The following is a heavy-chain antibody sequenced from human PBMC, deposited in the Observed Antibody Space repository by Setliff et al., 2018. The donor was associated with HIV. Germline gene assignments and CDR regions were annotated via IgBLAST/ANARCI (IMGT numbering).Heavy chain of an antibody. Sequence: SETLSLTCAVSGYSISDGYYWGWIRLPPGKGLEWIGNVYTRGNTYYNPSLKSRVTMSIDASKNRFSLKLASVTAADTAVYYCARTRDKYYDILTPAYYIDYWGHGTLVTVSS. D-gene: IGHD3-9*01. V-gene: IGHV4-38-2*01. CDR2: VYTRGNT. CDR3: ARTRDKYYDILTPAYYIDY. J-gene: IGHJ4*01. CDR1: GYSISDGYY.